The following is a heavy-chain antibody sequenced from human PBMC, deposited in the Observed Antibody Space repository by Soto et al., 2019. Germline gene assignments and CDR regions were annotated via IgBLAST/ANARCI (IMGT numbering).Heavy chain of an antibody. D-gene: IGHD3-22*01. Sequence: GASVKVSCKASGGTFSSYAISWVRQAHGQGLEWMGGIIPIFGTANYAQKFQGRVTITADESTSTAYMELSSLRSEDTAVYYCARDRRDYYDSSGYYEYFQHWGQGTLVTVSS. CDR2: IIPIFGTA. CDR1: GGTFSSYA. V-gene: IGHV1-69*13. CDR3: ARDRRDYYDSSGYYEYFQH. J-gene: IGHJ1*01.